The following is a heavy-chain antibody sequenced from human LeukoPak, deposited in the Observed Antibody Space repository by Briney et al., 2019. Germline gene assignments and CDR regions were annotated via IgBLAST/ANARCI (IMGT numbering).Heavy chain of an antibody. V-gene: IGHV4-34*01. D-gene: IGHD3-22*01. Sequence: SETLSLTCAVYGGSFSGYYWSWIRQPPGKGLEWIGEINHSGSTNYNPSLKSRVTISVDTSKNQFSLKLSSVTAADTAVYYCARESYDQAGIFDYWGQGTLVTVSS. CDR3: ARESYDQAGIFDY. CDR2: INHSGST. J-gene: IGHJ4*02. CDR1: GGSFSGYY.